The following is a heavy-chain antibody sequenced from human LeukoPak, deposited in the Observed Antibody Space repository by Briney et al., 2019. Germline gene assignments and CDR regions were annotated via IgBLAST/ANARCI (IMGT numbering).Heavy chain of an antibody. D-gene: IGHD6-13*01. CDR2: INTNTGNP. J-gene: IGHJ4*02. V-gene: IGHV7-4-1*02. Sequence: ASVKVSCKASGYTFTSYAMNWVRQAPGQGLGWMGWINTNTGNPTYAQGFTGRFVFSLDTSVSTAYLQISSLKAEDTAVYYCARVGAAGTTFNFDYWGQGTLVTVSS. CDR1: GYTFTSYA. CDR3: ARVGAAGTTFNFDY.